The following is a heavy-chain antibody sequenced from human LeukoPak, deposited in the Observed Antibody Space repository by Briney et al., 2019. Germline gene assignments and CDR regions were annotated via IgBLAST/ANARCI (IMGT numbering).Heavy chain of an antibody. CDR2: ISYDGSNK. D-gene: IGHD6-13*01. V-gene: IGHV3-30*04. CDR1: GFTFSSYA. Sequence: GGYLRLSCAASGFTFSSYAMHWVRQAPGKGLEWVAVISYDGSNKYYADSVKGRFTISRDNSKNTLYLQMNSLRAEDTAVYYCARVLAALIDYWGQGTLVTVSS. CDR3: ARVLAALIDY. J-gene: IGHJ4*02.